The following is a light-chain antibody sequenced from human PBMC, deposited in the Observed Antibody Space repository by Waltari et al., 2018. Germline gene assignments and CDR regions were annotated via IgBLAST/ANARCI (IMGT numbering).Light chain of an antibody. J-gene: IGLJ3*02. Sequence: QSILTQPPSVSAAPGQRVTISCTGSSSNIGAGYDVHWYQQLPGTAPRLLIYGNSNRPSGVPDRFSGSKSGTSASLDITGLQAEDEADYYCQSYDNSLSGSGVFGGGTKLTVL. CDR1: SSNIGAGYD. V-gene: IGLV1-40*01. CDR3: QSYDNSLSGSGV. CDR2: GNS.